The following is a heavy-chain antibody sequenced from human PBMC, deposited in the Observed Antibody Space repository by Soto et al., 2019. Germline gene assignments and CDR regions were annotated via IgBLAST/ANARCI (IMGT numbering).Heavy chain of an antibody. CDR3: ARDKGYYDILTGYTSTYYFDY. CDR2: IYYSGST. J-gene: IGHJ4*02. CDR1: GGSIISGGYY. Sequence: TLSLTCTVSGGSIISGGYYWSLIRQHPGKGLEWIGYIYYSGSTYYNPSLKSRVTISVDTSKNQFSLKLSSVTAADTAVYYCARDKGYYDILTGYTSTYYFDYWGQGTLVTVSS. D-gene: IGHD3-9*01. V-gene: IGHV4-31*03.